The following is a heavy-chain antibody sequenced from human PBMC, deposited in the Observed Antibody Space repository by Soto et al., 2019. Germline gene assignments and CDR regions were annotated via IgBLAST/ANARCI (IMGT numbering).Heavy chain of an antibody. CDR3: AREKAGTTFFDN. CDR2: IYPSVSS. CDR1: GFAISRGYY. D-gene: IGHD1-1*01. Sequence: SETLSLTCNVSGFAISRGYYWSWVRQPPGKGLEWIGSIYPSVSSYHNPSLESRLTLSIDTSKNQFTLKLASVTAADTALYYCAREKAGTTFFDNWGQGTQVTVSS. J-gene: IGHJ4*02. V-gene: IGHV4-38-2*02.